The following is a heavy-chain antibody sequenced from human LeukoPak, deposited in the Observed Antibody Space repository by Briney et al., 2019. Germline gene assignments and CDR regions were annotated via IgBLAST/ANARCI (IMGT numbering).Heavy chain of an antibody. CDR3: ARVSRSSAYYNPNWFDP. CDR1: GFTFYYYG. CDR2: ISGSGHST. D-gene: IGHD3-22*01. V-gene: IGHV3-23*01. Sequence: PGGSLRLSCAASGFTFYYYGFSWVRQAPGKGLEWVSGISGSGHSTYYADSVKGRFTISRDNSKNTLYLQIIGLRAEDTAMYYCARVSRSSAYYNPNWFDPWGQGTLVTVSS. J-gene: IGHJ5*02.